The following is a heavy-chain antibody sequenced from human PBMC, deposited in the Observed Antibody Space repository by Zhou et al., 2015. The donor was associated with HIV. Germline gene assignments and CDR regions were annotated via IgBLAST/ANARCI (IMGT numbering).Heavy chain of an antibody. Sequence: ELQLVESGGNLVQPGGSLRLSCVASGFTFDSFWMHWVRQGPGKEPEWVSGILGSGSETYYADSVKGRFTISRDNSKNTLYLQMNSLRAEDTAMYYCARDRIKGMDVWGQGTTVIVSS. CDR1: GFTFDSFW. CDR3: ARDRIKGMDV. CDR2: ILGSGSET. J-gene: IGHJ6*02. V-gene: IGHV3-74*01. D-gene: IGHD5-24*01.